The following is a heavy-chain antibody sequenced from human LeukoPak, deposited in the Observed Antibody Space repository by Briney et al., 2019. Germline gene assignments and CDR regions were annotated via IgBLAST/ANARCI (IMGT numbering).Heavy chain of an antibody. D-gene: IGHD6-13*01. CDR1: GGSVSSSY. CDR3: ATRAAPIDY. J-gene: IGHJ4*02. CDR2: IYSDGST. Sequence: SETLSLTCTVSGGSVSSSYWSWIRQPPGKGLEWIGFIYSDGSTNYNPSLKSRVTMSIDTSKNQFSLKLSSVTAADTAVYYCATRAAPIDYWGQGTLVTVSS. V-gene: IGHV4-4*08.